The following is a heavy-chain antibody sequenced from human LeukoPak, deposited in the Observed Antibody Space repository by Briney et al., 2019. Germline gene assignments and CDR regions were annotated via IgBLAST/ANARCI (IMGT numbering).Heavy chain of an antibody. CDR1: GFIFSSYE. D-gene: IGHD3-16*02. CDR3: ARVRYQTADY. CDR2: ISSSGTTI. Sequence: GGSLRLSCAASGFIFSSYEMNWVRQAPGKGLEWVSYISSSGTTIHYADSVKGRFTISRDNAKNSVYLQMNSLRVEDTAVYYCARVRYQTADYWGQGTLVTVSS. J-gene: IGHJ4*02. V-gene: IGHV3-48*03.